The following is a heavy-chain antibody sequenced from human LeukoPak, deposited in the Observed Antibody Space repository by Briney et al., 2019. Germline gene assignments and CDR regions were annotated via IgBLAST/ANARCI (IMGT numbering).Heavy chain of an antibody. J-gene: IGHJ5*02. V-gene: IGHV1-46*01. CDR1: GYTFTSYY. D-gene: IGHD6-13*01. CDR3: ARDRRSSSWKIQNWFDP. Sequence: ASVKVSCKASGYTFTSYYMHWVRQTPGQGLEWMGIINPSGGSTSYAQKFQGRVTMTRDTSTSTVYMELSSLRSEDTAVYYCARDRRSSSWKIQNWFDPWGQGTLVTASS. CDR2: INPSGGST.